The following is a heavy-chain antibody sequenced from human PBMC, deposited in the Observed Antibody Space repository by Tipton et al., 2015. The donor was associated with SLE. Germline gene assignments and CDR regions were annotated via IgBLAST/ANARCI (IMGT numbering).Heavy chain of an antibody. D-gene: IGHD1-20*01. CDR2: IYYNGST. CDR1: GGSISSYY. J-gene: IGHJ2*01. Sequence: LRLSCTVSGGSISSYYWSWIRQPPGKGLEWIGYIYYNGSTNYNPSLKSRVTISVDTSKNQFSLKLSSVTAADTAVYYCARWRPLSGNEHWYFDLWGRGTLVTVSS. CDR3: ARWRPLSGNEHWYFDL. V-gene: IGHV4-59*01.